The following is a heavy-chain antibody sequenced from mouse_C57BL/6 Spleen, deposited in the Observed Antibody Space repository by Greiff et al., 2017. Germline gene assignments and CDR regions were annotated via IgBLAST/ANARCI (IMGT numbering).Heavy chain of an antibody. J-gene: IGHJ2*01. Sequence: QVQLQQPGAELVKPGASVKLSCKASGYTFTSYWMQWVKQRPGQGLEWIGEIDPSDSYTNYNQKFKGKATLTVDTSSSTAYMQLSSLTSEDSAVYYCALASDDWGQGTTLTVSS. CDR2: IDPSDSYT. V-gene: IGHV1-50*01. CDR1: GYTFTSYW. CDR3: ALASDD. D-gene: IGHD1-1*01.